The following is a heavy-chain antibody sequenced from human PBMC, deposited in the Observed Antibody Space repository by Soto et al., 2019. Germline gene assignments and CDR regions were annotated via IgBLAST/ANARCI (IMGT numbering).Heavy chain of an antibody. V-gene: IGHV3-23*01. CDR2: ISGSGGST. CDR3: AKVYWGHGMDV. CDR1: GFTFSDYY. D-gene: IGHD7-27*01. Sequence: HPGGSLRLSCAASGFTFSDYYMNWIRQAPGKGLEWVSAISGSGGSTYYADSVKGRFTISRDNSKNTLYLQMNSLRAEDTAVYYCAKVYWGHGMDVWGQGTTVTVS. J-gene: IGHJ6*02.